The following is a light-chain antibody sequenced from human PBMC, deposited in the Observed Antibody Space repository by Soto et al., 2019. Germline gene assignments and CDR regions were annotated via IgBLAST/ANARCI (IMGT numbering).Light chain of an antibody. CDR3: SSYITSNTRQIV. J-gene: IGLJ1*01. CDR1: SSDVGGYNY. Sequence: QSVLTQPASVSGSPGQSIAISCTGTSSDVGGYNYVSWYQQHPGKAPKFMIYDVSNRPSGVSNRFSGSKSGNTASLTISGLQAEDEADYYCSSYITSNTRQIVFVTGTKVTVL. V-gene: IGLV2-14*01. CDR2: DVS.